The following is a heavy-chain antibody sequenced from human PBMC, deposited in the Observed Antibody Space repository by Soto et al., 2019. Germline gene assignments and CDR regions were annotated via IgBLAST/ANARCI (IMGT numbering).Heavy chain of an antibody. D-gene: IGHD3-22*01. CDR3: ARLLGMYYYDSSGRNWFDP. J-gene: IGHJ5*02. CDR2: IHPADSEI. CDR1: GYSFTNYY. V-gene: IGHV5-51*01. Sequence: GESLKISCKASGYSFTNYYIGWVRQMTGKGLEWMGIIHPADSEIRYSPSFQGQVTFSVDKSTSTAYLQWSSLKASDTAIYYCARLLGMYYYDSSGRNWFDPWGQGTLVTVSS.